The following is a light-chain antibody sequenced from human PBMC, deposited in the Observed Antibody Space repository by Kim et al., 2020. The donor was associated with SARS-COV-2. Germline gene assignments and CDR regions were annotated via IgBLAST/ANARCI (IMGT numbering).Light chain of an antibody. J-gene: IGKJ1*01. CDR2: GAF. CDR1: QSVSSN. V-gene: IGKV3-15*01. Sequence: EIVMTQSPATLSVSPGERATLSCRASQSVSSNLAWYQQKPGQTPRLLIYGAFTRATGIPARFSGSGSGTEFTLTISSLQSEDFAVYSCQPYNTWPGTFAQGTKVDIK. CDR3: QPYNTWPGT.